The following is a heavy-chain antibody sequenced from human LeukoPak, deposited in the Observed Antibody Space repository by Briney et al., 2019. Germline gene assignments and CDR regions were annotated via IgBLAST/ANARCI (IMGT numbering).Heavy chain of an antibody. CDR1: GFTFTNYA. CDR3: AKWGDYDILTGYYVPDY. CDR2: ITGSDGTS. D-gene: IGHD3-9*01. V-gene: IGHV3-23*01. J-gene: IGHJ4*02. Sequence: PGTSLRLSCVASGFTFTNYAMSWVRQAPGKGPEWVSAITGSDGTSHYADSVKGRFTISRDNSKNTLYLQVNSLRAEDTAVYYCAKWGDYDILTGYYVPDYWGQGTLVTVSS.